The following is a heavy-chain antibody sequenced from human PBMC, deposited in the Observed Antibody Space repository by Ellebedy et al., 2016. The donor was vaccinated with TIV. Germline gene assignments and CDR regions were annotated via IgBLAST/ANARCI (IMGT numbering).Heavy chain of an antibody. CDR3: ARVSTPSGSSYKGFDY. Sequence: GESLKISCAASGFTFSSYSMNWVRQAPGKGLEWVSYISSSGSIIYYVDSVKGRFTISRDNAKNSLYLQMNSLRDEDTAVYYCARVSTPSGSSYKGFDYWGQGTLVTVSP. V-gene: IGHV3-48*02. CDR1: GFTFSSYS. CDR2: ISSSGSII. D-gene: IGHD1-26*01. J-gene: IGHJ4*02.